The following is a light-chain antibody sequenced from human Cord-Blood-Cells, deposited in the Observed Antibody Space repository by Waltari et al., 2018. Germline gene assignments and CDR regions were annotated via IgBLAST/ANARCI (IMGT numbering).Light chain of an antibody. CDR2: AAS. Sequence: DIQMTQSPSSLSALVVDRVTITCRASQSISSYLNWYQQKPGKAPKLLIYAASSLQSGVPSRFSGSGSGTDFTLTISSLQPEDFATYYCQQSYSTPHTFGPGTKVDIK. CDR1: QSISSY. V-gene: IGKV1-39*01. J-gene: IGKJ3*01. CDR3: QQSYSTPHT.